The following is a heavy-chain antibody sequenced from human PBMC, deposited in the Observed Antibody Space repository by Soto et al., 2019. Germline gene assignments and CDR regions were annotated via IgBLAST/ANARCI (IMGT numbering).Heavy chain of an antibody. CDR2: ISSSSSTI. Sequence: GGSLRLSCAATGFTFSSYSMNWVRQAPGKGLEWVSYISSSSSTIYYADSVKGRFTISRDNSKNTLYLQMNSLRAEDTAVYYCARDFVSWGSGSYSPNYYYYGMDVWGQGTTVTVS. V-gene: IGHV3-48*01. D-gene: IGHD3-10*01. CDR3: ARDFVSWGSGSYSPNYYYYGMDV. CDR1: GFTFSSYS. J-gene: IGHJ6*02.